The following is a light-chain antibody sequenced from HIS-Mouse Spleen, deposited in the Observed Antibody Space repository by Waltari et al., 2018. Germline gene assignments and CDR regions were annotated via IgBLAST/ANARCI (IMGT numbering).Light chain of an antibody. CDR3: QQYNNWPFT. Sequence: EIVMTQSPATLSVSPGERATLSCRASQSVSSNLAWYQQKPGQAPRLLIYGASTRATGNPARFSGSGSGTEFTLTISSMQSEDFAVYYCQQYNNWPFTFGPGTKVDIK. V-gene: IGKV3-15*01. CDR2: GAS. CDR1: QSVSSN. J-gene: IGKJ3*01.